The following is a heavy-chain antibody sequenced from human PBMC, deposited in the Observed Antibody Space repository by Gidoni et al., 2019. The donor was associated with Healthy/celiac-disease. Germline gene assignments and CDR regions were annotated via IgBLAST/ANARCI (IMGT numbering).Heavy chain of an antibody. V-gene: IGHV5-51*01. CDR2: IYPGDSDT. Sequence: EVQLVQSGAEVKKHGESLKISCKGSGSSFTSYWIGWVRQMPGKGLEWLGIIYPGDSDTRYSPSFQGQVTISADRSISTAYLQWSSLKASDTAMYYCAGYTDPMGVNPKGDFDIWGQGTMVTVSS. D-gene: IGHD3-10*01. CDR1: GSSFTSYW. CDR3: AGYTDPMGVNPKGDFDI. J-gene: IGHJ3*02.